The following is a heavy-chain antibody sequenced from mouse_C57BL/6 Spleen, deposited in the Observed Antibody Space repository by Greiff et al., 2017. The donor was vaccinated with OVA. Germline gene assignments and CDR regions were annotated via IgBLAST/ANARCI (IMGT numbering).Heavy chain of an antibody. CDR3: ARGNSWFAY. J-gene: IGHJ3*01. CDR2: INPSTGGT. Sequence: EVKLQESGPELVKPGASVKISCKASGYSFTGYYMNWVKQSPEKSLEWIGEINPSTGGTTYNQKFKAKATLTVDKSSSTAYMQLKSLTSEDSAVYYCARGNSWFAYWGQGTLVTVSA. V-gene: IGHV1-42*01. CDR1: GYSFTGYY.